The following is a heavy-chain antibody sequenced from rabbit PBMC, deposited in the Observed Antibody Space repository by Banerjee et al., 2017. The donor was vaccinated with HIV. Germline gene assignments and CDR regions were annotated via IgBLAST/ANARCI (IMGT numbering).Heavy chain of an antibody. D-gene: IGHD6-1*01. V-gene: IGHV1S40*01. CDR2: IDISSGTT. CDR1: GLAFSSSYW. J-gene: IGHJ4*01. CDR3: ARVGAGYAGYGYGGYYFNL. Sequence: QSLEESGGDLVKPGASLTLTCTASGLAFSSSYWMSWVRQAPGKGLEWIACIDISSGTTWYASWAKGRFTVSLDNAQNTVFLRMTSLTAADTATYFCARVGAGYAGYGYGGYYFNLWGQGTLVTVS.